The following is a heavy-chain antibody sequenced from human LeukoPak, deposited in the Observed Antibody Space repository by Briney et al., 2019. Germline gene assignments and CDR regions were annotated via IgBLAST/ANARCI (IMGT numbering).Heavy chain of an antibody. J-gene: IGHJ6*03. CDR2: IKTDGSEK. D-gene: IGHD1-26*01. V-gene: IGHV3-7*01. CDR3: AKEAGSTGYSYYYMDV. CDR1: GFTFSSYW. Sequence: GGSLRLSCAASGFTFSSYWMSWVRQVPGKGLEWVANIKTDGSEKYYLDSVKGRFTISRDNAKNSLYLQMDSLRVEDTAIYYCAKEAGSTGYSYYYMDVWGKGTTVTVSS.